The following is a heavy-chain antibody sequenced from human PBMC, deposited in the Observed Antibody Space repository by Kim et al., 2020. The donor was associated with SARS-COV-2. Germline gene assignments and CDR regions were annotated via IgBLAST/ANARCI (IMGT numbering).Heavy chain of an antibody. D-gene: IGHD6-19*01. J-gene: IGHJ4*02. CDR2: MSFDGFSK. CDR1: GLYI. Sequence: GGSLRLSYATSGLYIIHWVRQAPGKGLEWVAAMSFDGFSKYFADSVKGRFTISRDDSKNMVWLQLNSLRDEDSAIYYCATEGGTSGRCGYFDYWSQGTLVTVSS. V-gene: IGHV3-30*04. CDR3: ATEGGTSGRCGYFDY.